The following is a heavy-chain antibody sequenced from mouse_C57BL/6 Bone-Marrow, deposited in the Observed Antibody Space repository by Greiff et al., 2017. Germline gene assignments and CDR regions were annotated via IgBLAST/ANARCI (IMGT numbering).Heavy chain of an antibody. CDR1: GYSFTDYN. CDR3: ARWTAIYAMDY. J-gene: IGHJ4*01. Sequence: EVKLQESGPELVKPGASVKISCKASGYSFTDYNLNWVKQSKGKSLEWIGVINPNYGTNSYNQKFKGKATLTVDQSSSTAYMQLNSLTSEDSAVYYCARWTAIYAMDYWGQGTSVTVSS. CDR2: INPNYGTN. V-gene: IGHV1-39*01.